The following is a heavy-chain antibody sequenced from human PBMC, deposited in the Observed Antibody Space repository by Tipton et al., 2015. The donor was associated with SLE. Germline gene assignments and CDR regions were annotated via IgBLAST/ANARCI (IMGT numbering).Heavy chain of an antibody. V-gene: IGHV4-59*08. CDR2: ISDGGGT. J-gene: IGHJ6*02. CDR3: ARHKMDFWSGYGYYYGMDV. CDR1: GGSISSNY. Sequence: TLSLTCSVSGGSISSNYWIWIRQPPGKGLEWIGYISDGGGTNYNPSLKSRVTISVDTSKNQFSLKLSSVTAADTAVYYCARHKMDFWSGYGYYYGMDVWGQGTTVTVSS. D-gene: IGHD3-3*01.